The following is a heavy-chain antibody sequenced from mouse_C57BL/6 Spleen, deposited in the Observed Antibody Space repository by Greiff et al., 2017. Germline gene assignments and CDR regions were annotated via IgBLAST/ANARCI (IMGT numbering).Heavy chain of an antibody. CDR2: IYPGSGST. V-gene: IGHV1-55*01. Sequence: VQLQQPGAELVKPGASVKMSCKASGYTFTSYWITWVKQRPGQGLEWIGDIYPGSGSTNYNEKFKSKATLTVDTSSSTAYMQLSSLTSEDSAVYYCARCDYDGYYAMDYWGQGTSVTVSS. D-gene: IGHD2-4*01. CDR1: GYTFTSYW. J-gene: IGHJ4*01. CDR3: ARCDYDGYYAMDY.